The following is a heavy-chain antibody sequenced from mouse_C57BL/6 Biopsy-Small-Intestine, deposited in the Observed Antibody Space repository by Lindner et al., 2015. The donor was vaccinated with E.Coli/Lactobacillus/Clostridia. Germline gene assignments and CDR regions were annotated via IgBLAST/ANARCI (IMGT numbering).Heavy chain of an antibody. V-gene: IGHV1-42*01. CDR1: GYSFTGYY. Sequence: VQLQESGPELVKSGASVKISCKASGYSFTGYYMNWVKQSPEKSLEWIREINPSTGGATYNQKFGAKVTLTIDRSSSTTYMQFKSLTSDDSAVYYCARREVYYFDYWGQGTTLTVSS. CDR2: INPSTGGA. CDR3: ARREVYYFDY. J-gene: IGHJ2*01.